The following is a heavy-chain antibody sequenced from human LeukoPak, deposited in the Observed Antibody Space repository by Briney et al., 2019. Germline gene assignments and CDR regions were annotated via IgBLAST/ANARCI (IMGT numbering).Heavy chain of an antibody. V-gene: IGHV3-30*18. D-gene: IGHD3-16*02. CDR3: AKIGSMITFGGVIVI. CDR1: GFTFSSYN. Sequence: GGSLRLSCAASGFTFSSYNMDWVRQAPGKGLEWVAVISYDGSNKYYADSVKGRFTISRDNSKNTLYLQMNSLRAGDTAVYYCAKIGSMITFGGVIVIWGQGTLSPSPQ. CDR2: ISYDGSNK. J-gene: IGHJ4*02.